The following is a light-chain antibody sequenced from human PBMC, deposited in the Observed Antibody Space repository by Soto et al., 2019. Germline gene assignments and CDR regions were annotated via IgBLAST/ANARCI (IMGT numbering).Light chain of an antibody. V-gene: IGKV3-11*01. CDR3: QQRFNGPRFT. CDR1: QSVSSY. Sequence: EIVWTQSPATLSLSPGERATLSCRASQSVSSYLAWYQQKPGQAPRLLIYDASNRATGIPARFSGGGSGTDFTLTISSLEPEDFAVYSCQQRFNGPRFTFGQGTKLEIK. J-gene: IGKJ2*01. CDR2: DAS.